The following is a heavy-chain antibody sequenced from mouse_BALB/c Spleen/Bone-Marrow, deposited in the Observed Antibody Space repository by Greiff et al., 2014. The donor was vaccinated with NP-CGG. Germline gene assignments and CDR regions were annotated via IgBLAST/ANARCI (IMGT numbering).Heavy chain of an antibody. V-gene: IGHV1-4*02. CDR1: GYTFTSYT. J-gene: IGHJ2*01. Sequence: VQLQQSAAELARPGASVKMSCKASGYTFTSYTIHWVKQRPGQGLEWTGYINPTSGYTEYNQKFKDKTTLTADKSSSTAYMQLSSLTSEDSAVYYCARPRYFDYWGQGTTLTVSS. CDR3: ARPRYFDY. CDR2: INPTSGYT.